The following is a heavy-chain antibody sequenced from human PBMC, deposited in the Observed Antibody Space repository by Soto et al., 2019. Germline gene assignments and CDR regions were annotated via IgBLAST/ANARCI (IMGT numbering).Heavy chain of an antibody. J-gene: IGHJ4*02. CDR1: GFTFSDYW. CDR3: ARGLWFSSQYYFDY. Sequence: EVPLVDSGGDLVQPGGSLRLSGAASGFTFSDYWMTWVRQAPGKGLECVAYINEDGSKKYYVDSVRGRFTIARDNAKNSLYLQMNSLRGEDTAVYYCARGLWFSSQYYFDYWGQGYLVTVSS. CDR2: INEDGSKK. D-gene: IGHD3-10*01. V-gene: IGHV3-7*04.